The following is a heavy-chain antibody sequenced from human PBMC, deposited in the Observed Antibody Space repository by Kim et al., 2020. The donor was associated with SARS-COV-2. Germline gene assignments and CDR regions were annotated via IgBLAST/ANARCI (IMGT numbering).Heavy chain of an antibody. J-gene: IGHJ3*02. V-gene: IGHV3-73*01. CDR2: IRSKANSYAT. D-gene: IGHD1-1*01. CDR3: TRIPGTPFAFWDAFD. CDR1: GFTFSDSP. Sequence: GGSLRLSCAASGFTFSDSPMHWVRQASGKGLEWVGRIRSKANSYATAYAASVRGRLIISRDDSKNTAYLQMNSLKTEDTAVYYCTRIPGTPFAFWDAFD.